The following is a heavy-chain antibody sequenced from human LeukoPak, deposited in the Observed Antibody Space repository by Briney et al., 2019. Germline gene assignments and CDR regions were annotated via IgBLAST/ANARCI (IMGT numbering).Heavy chain of an antibody. CDR1: GFTFGDYA. D-gene: IGHD3-16*01. Sequence: PGGSLRLSCTGSGFTFGDYAISWVRQAPGKGLEWVSGVSGSGGGTYYADSVKGRFTISRDNSKNTLYLQMNSLRAEDTAVYYCAKQITFLDYWGQGTLVTVSS. CDR2: VSGSGGGT. CDR3: AKQITFLDY. J-gene: IGHJ4*02. V-gene: IGHV3-23*01.